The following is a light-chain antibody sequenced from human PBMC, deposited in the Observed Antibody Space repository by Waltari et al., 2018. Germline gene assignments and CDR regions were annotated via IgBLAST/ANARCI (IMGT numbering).Light chain of an antibody. CDR1: QSISTY. Sequence: GDRVTIPCRSSQSISTYLNWYQQKPGKAPNLLIYGASSLQGGVPSRFSCSGSGTDFTLTISSLQPEDFATYYCQQSYSVPAFGGGTKVEIQ. CDR2: GAS. V-gene: IGKV1-39*01. CDR3: QQSYSVPA. J-gene: IGKJ4*01.